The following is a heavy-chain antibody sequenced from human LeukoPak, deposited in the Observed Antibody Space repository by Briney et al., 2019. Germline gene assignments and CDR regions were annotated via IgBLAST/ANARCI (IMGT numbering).Heavy chain of an antibody. CDR3: AKDWGEWELLPYYFDH. D-gene: IGHD1-26*01. CDR2: IRYDGSNE. Sequence: GGSLRLSCAASGFNFSLYGMHWVRQTPGKGLEWVAFIRYDGSNEYFADSVKGRFTISRDNSKNTLYLQMNTLRAEDTAFYFCAKDWGEWELLPYYFDHWGQGTLVTVSS. V-gene: IGHV3-30*02. J-gene: IGHJ4*02. CDR1: GFNFSLYG.